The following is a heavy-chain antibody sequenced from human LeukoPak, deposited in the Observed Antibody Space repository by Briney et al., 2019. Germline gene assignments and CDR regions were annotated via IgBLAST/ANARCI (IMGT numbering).Heavy chain of an antibody. CDR1: GYTFTSYY. CDR3: ARGHIVVVPAAMANYNWSDP. CDR2: INPSGGST. V-gene: IGHV1-46*03. Sequence: GASVKVSCKASGYTFTSYYMHWVRQAPGQGLEWMGIINPSGGSTSYAQKFQGRVTMTRDTSTSTVYMELSSLRSEDTAVYYCARGHIVVVPAAMANYNWSDPWGQGTLVTVSS. J-gene: IGHJ5*02. D-gene: IGHD2-2*01.